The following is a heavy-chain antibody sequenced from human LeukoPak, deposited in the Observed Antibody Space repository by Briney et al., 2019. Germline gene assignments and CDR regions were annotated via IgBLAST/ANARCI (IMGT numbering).Heavy chain of an antibody. CDR3: ATNSGSYYAHYYYYGMDV. D-gene: IGHD1-26*01. CDR2: FDPEDGET. V-gene: IGHV1-24*01. Sequence: ASVEVSCKVSGYTLTELSMHWVRQAPGKGLEWMGGFDPEDGETIYAQKFQGRVTMTEDTSTDTAYMELSSLRSEDTAVYYCATNSGSYYAHYYYYGMDVWGQGTTVTVSS. J-gene: IGHJ6*02. CDR1: GYTLTELS.